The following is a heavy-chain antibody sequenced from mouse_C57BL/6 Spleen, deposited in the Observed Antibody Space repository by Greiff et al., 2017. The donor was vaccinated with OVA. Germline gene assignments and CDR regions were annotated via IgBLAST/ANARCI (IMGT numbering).Heavy chain of an antibody. D-gene: IGHD1-1*01. CDR2: INPSNGGT. Sequence: QVQLKQPGTELVKPGASVKLSCKASGYTFTSYWMHWVKQRPGQGLEWIGNINPSNGGTNYNEKFKSKATLTVDKSSSTAYMQLSSLTSEDSAVYYCARSGYYYGSSHWYFDVWGTGTTVTVSS. J-gene: IGHJ1*03. CDR3: ARSGYYYGSSHWYFDV. CDR1: GYTFTSYW. V-gene: IGHV1-53*01.